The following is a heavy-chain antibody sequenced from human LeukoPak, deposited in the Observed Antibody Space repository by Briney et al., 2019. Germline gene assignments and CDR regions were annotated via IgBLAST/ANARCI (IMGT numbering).Heavy chain of an antibody. D-gene: IGHD3-9*01. J-gene: IGHJ4*02. CDR3: ARRSYDILTGYYNVDY. CDR2: IYYSGST. V-gene: IGHV4-39*01. Sequence: SETLSLTCTVSGGSISSSSYYWGWIRQPPGKGLEWIGSIYYSGSTYYNPSLKSRVTISVDTSKNQFSLKLSSVTAADTAVYYCARRSYDILTGYYNVDYWGQGTLVTVPS. CDR1: GGSISSSSYY.